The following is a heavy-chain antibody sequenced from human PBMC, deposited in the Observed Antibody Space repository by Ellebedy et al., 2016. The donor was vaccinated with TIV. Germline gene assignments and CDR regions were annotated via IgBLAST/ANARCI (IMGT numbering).Heavy chain of an antibody. CDR2: IYYTGTT. Sequence: SETLSLXXTVSGDAVSSGSYFWHWIRQPPGKGLEWIGNIYYTGTTTYNPSLESRVTLSVDTSVNQFSLKLTSLTAADTAIYYCARAPSTIFGVAGYGWINPWGQGTLVTVSS. V-gene: IGHV4-61*01. CDR1: GDAVSSGSYF. CDR3: ARAPSTIFGVAGYGWINP. D-gene: IGHD3-3*01. J-gene: IGHJ5*02.